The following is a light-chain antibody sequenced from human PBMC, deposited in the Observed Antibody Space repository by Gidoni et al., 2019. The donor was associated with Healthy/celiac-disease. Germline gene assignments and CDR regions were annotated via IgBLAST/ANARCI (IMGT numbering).Light chain of an antibody. V-gene: IGKV3-15*01. CDR2: GAS. J-gene: IGKJ1*01. Sequence: IVMTQSPATLSVSPGERATLSCRASQSVSSNLAWYQQKPGQAPRLLIYGASTRATGIPARFSGSGSGTEFTLTISSLQSEDFAVYYCQQYNNWPRGTFGQXTKVEIK. CDR1: QSVSSN. CDR3: QQYNNWPRGT.